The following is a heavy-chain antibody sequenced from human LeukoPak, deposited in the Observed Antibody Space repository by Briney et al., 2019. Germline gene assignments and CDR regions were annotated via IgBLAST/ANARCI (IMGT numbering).Heavy chain of an antibody. CDR2: IRNKANRYTT. CDR1: GFTFDNYA. Sequence: GGSLRLSCAASGFTFDNYAMSWVRQAPGEGLEWVARIRNKANRYTTEYAASVKGRFTISRDDSENSLYLQMDSLKTEDTAVYYCARSPLGIAPFDYWGQGTLVTVSS. CDR3: ARSPLGIAPFDY. D-gene: IGHD7-27*01. V-gene: IGHV3-72*01. J-gene: IGHJ4*02.